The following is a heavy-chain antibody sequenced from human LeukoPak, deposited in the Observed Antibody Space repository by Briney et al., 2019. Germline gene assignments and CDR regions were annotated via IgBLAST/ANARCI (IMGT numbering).Heavy chain of an antibody. J-gene: IGHJ4*02. CDR1: GGSISSGGYY. CDR2: IYHSGST. CDR3: ARLSGASDYDFWSGSILYYFDY. Sequence: SETLSLTCTVSGGSISSGGYYWSWIRQPPGKGLEWIGYIYHSGSTYYNPSLKSRVTISVDRSKNQFSLKLSSVTAADTAVYYCARLSGASDYDFWSGSILYYFDYWGQGTLVTVSS. D-gene: IGHD3-3*01. V-gene: IGHV4-30-2*01.